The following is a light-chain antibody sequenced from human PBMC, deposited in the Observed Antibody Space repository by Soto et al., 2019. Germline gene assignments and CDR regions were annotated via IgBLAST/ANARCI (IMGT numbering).Light chain of an antibody. Sequence: EIVLTQSPATLSLSPGERATVSRRDSQTVGSYLAWFRQTPGQAPRLLIYDTSIRATGIPARFSGSGSGTDFTLTISSLEAEDFAVYYCKQRSDWPPTFGKGTKVDIK. J-gene: IGKJ1*01. CDR3: KQRSDWPPT. CDR1: QTVGSY. V-gene: IGKV3-11*01. CDR2: DTS.